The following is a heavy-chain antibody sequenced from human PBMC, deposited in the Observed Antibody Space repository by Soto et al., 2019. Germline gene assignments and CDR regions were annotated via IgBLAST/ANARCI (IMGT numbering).Heavy chain of an antibody. Sequence: GGSLRLSCAVSGFTFNNYWMHWVRQAPGKGLVWVSHINSDGSSTNYADSVKGRFTISRDNAKNTLYLQMNSLRAEDTAMYYCARALYGSAPYGMDVWGQGTTVTVSS. CDR2: INSDGSST. CDR3: ARALYGSAPYGMDV. J-gene: IGHJ6*02. V-gene: IGHV3-74*01. D-gene: IGHD3-10*01. CDR1: GFTFNNYW.